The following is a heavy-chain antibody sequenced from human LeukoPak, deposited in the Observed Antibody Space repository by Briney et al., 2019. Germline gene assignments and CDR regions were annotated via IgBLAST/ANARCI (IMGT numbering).Heavy chain of an antibody. Sequence: SETLSLTCTVSGGSISSYYWSWIRQPAGKGLEWIGRIYTSGSTNYNPSLKSRVTMSVDTSKNQFSLKLSSVTAADTAVYYCARGLYCSSTSCYAFDIWGQGTMVTVSS. J-gene: IGHJ3*02. D-gene: IGHD2-2*01. V-gene: IGHV4-4*07. CDR1: GGSISSYY. CDR2: IYTSGST. CDR3: ARGLYCSSTSCYAFDI.